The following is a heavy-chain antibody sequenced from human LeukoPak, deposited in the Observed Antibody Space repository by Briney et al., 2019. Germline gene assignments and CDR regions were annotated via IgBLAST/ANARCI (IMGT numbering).Heavy chain of an antibody. D-gene: IGHD3-22*01. J-gene: IGHJ4*02. CDR2: INPSGGST. Sequence: ASVKVSCKASGYTFTSYYMHWVRKAPGQGLDWMGIINPSGGSTSYAQKFQGRVTMTRDTSTSTVYMELSSLRSEDTAVYYCARERTGNSDSSGHYDYWGQGTLVTVSS. CDR1: GYTFTSYY. V-gene: IGHV1-46*01. CDR3: ARERTGNSDSSGHYDY.